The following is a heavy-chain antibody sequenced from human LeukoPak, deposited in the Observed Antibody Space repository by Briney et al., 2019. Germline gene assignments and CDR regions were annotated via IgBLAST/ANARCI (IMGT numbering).Heavy chain of an antibody. J-gene: IGHJ5*02. CDR3: ARDNSVRDEAWWFNP. V-gene: IGHV1-46*01. D-gene: IGHD5-24*01. Sequence: ASVKVCCKAFGYTFISNYMHWVRQAPGQGPEWRGVISPSGGSTTYAQKFQGRVTLTRDMSTSTDYLELSSLRAEDTAVYYCARDNSVRDEAWWFNPWGQGTLVTVSS. CDR1: GYTFISNY. CDR2: ISPSGGST.